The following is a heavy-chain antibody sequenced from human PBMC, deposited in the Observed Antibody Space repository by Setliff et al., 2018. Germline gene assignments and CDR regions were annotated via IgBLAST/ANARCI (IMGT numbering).Heavy chain of an antibody. CDR3: TRDQDYYGMDV. V-gene: IGHV3-53*01. J-gene: IGHJ6*02. CDR2: IYSGGST. CDR1: GFTVSSNY. Sequence: PGGSLRLSCAASGFTVSSNYMSWVRQAPGKGLEWVSVIYSGGSTYILDSVKGRFTISRDNTKNSLYLQMNSLRGEDTAVYHCTRDQDYYGMDVWGQGTTVTVSS.